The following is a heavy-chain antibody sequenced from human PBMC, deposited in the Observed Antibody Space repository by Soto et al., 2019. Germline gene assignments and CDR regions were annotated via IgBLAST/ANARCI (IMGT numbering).Heavy chain of an antibody. V-gene: IGHV4-59*01. CDR1: GGSISSYY. D-gene: IGHD1-26*01. Sequence: QVQLQESGPGLLKPSETLTLTCTVSGGSISSYYWSWIRQPPGQGLEWIGYIYYSGSTNYSPSLKSRVTISLDTSKNQFSLKLSSVTAADTAVYYCARVGPNTHYYYFYGMDVWGQGTTVTVSS. J-gene: IGHJ6*02. CDR3: ARVGPNTHYYYFYGMDV. CDR2: IYYSGST.